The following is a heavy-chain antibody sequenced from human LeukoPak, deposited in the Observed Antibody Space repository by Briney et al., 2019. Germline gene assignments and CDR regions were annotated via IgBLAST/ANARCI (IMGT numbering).Heavy chain of an antibody. CDR2: THHSGAT. CDR3: ARTYGSGSYYYYYYYYMDV. Sequence: SETLSLTCSVSGYSISDGYNWGWIRQPPGKGPEWIGSTHHSGATFYNPSLKSRVTISVDTSKNQFSLKLSSVTAADTAVYYCARTYGSGSYYYYYYYYMDVWGKGTTVTVSS. J-gene: IGHJ6*03. V-gene: IGHV4-38-2*01. CDR1: GYSISDGYN. D-gene: IGHD3-10*01.